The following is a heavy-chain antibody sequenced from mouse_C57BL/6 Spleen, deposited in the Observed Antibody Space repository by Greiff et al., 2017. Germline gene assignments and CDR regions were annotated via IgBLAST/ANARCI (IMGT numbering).Heavy chain of an antibody. Sequence: QVQLQQPGTELVKPGASVKLSCKASGYTFTSYWMHWVKQRPGQGLEWIGNINPSNGGTNYNEKFKSQATLTVDKSSSTAYMQLSSLTSEDAAVYYCARFQTSYGSLYYYAMDYWGQGTSVTVSS. V-gene: IGHV1-53*01. CDR3: ARFQTSYGSLYYYAMDY. CDR2: INPSNGGT. D-gene: IGHD1-1*01. J-gene: IGHJ4*01. CDR1: GYTFTSYW.